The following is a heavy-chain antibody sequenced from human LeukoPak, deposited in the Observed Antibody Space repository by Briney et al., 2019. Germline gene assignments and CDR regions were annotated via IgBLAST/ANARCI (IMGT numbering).Heavy chain of an antibody. Sequence: SETLSLTCTVSGGSISSYYRSWIRQPPGKGLEWIGYIYYSGNTNYNPSLKSRVTISVDTSKNQFSLKLNSVTAADTAVYYCAKFYYYYDLDVWGQGTTVSVSS. V-gene: IGHV4-59*01. CDR1: GGSISSYY. CDR2: IYYSGNT. J-gene: IGHJ6*02. CDR3: AKFYYYYDLDV.